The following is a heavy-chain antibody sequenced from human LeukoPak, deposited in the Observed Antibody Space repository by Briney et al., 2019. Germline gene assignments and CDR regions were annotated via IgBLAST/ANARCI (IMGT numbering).Heavy chain of an antibody. J-gene: IGHJ6*03. CDR2: IYHSGVT. V-gene: IGHV4-4*02. CDR1: GGSISSSKW. Sequence: ASETLSLTCAVSGGSISSSKWWSWVRQPPGKGLEWIGEIYHSGVTNYNPSLKSRVTVSVDKSKNQFSLKLSSVTAADTAVYYCVRVPDYYGSGNYYYMDVWGKGTMVTVSS. D-gene: IGHD3-10*01. CDR3: VRVPDYYGSGNYYYMDV.